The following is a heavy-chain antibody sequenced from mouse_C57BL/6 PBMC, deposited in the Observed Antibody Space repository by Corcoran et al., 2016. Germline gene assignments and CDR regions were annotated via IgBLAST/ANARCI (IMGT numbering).Heavy chain of an antibody. CDR2: INTYSGVP. V-gene: IGHV9-3*01. Sequence: QIQLVQSGPELKKPGETVKISCKASGYTFTTYGMSWVKQAPGKGLKWMGWINTYSGVPTYADDFKGRFAFSLETSASTAYLQINNLKNEDTATYFGARGGMITDYFDYWGQGTTLTVSS. J-gene: IGHJ2*01. CDR1: GYTFTTYG. D-gene: IGHD2-4*01. CDR3: ARGGMITDYFDY.